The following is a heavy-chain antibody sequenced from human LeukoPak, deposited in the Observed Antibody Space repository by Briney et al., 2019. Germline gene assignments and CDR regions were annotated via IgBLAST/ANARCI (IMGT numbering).Heavy chain of an antibody. CDR2: IYTSGST. Sequence: SETLSLTCTVSGGSISSGSYYWSWIRQPAGTGLEWIGRIYTSGSTNYNPSLKSRVTISVDTSKNQFSLKLSSVTAADTAVYYCARDHDFWSGYYPWGQGTLVTVSS. CDR1: GGSISSGSYY. V-gene: IGHV4-61*02. CDR3: ARDHDFWSGYYP. J-gene: IGHJ4*02. D-gene: IGHD3-3*01.